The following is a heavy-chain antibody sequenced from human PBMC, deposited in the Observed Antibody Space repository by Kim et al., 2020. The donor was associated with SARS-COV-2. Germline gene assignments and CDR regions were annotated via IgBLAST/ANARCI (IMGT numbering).Heavy chain of an antibody. V-gene: IGHV4-59*08. Sequence: SETLSLTCTVSGGSITTYYWSWIRQPPGKGLEWIGYIHYSGSTNYNPSLKSRVTISVDTSKNQFSLKLSSVTAADTAVYYCARQYYDLLTGYYPNWFDPLGQGTLVTVSS. CDR3: ARQYYDLLTGYYPNWFDP. J-gene: IGHJ5*02. CDR1: GGSITTYY. D-gene: IGHD3-9*01. CDR2: IHYSGST.